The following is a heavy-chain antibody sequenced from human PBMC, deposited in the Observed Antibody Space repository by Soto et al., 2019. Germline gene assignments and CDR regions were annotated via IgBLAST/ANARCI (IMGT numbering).Heavy chain of an antibody. CDR2: IDPSDSYT. Sequence: PGGSLKISCKVSGYSFTRYWIIWVRQMPGKGLEWMGRIDPSDSYTNYSPSFQGHVTISADKYISTAYLQWSSLKASDTDMYYCARTGSSVGAMDVWGQGTTVTVSS. CDR1: GYSFTRYW. D-gene: IGHD2-2*01. CDR3: ARTGSSVGAMDV. V-gene: IGHV5-10-1*01. J-gene: IGHJ6*02.